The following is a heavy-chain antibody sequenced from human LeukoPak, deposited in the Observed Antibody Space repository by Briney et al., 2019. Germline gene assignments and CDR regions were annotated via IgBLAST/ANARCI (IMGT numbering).Heavy chain of an antibody. Sequence: GRSLRLSCAASGFTFSSYAMHWVRQAPGKGLGWVAVISYDGSNKYYADSVKGRFTISRDNSKNTLYLQMNSLRAEDTAVYYCATINPPNYDSSGYPIDYWGQGTLVTVSS. CDR3: ATINPPNYDSSGYPIDY. CDR1: GFTFSSYA. V-gene: IGHV3-30-3*01. D-gene: IGHD3-22*01. J-gene: IGHJ4*02. CDR2: ISYDGSNK.